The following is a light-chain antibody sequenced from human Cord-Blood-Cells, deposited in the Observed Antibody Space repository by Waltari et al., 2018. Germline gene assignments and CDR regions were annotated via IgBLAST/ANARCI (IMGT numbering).Light chain of an antibody. Sequence: QSALTQPASVSGSPGQSITISRPGTSSDVGGYNYVPWYQQHPGKAPKLMIYDVSNRPSGVSNRFSGSKSGNTASLTISGLQAEDEADYYCSSYTSSSTYVFGTGTKVTVL. J-gene: IGLJ1*01. V-gene: IGLV2-14*01. CDR3: SSYTSSSTYV. CDR2: DVS. CDR1: SSDVGGYNY.